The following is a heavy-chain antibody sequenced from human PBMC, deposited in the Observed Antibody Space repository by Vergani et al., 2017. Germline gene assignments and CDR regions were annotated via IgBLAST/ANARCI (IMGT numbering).Heavy chain of an antibody. CDR1: GFTFNHCA. V-gene: IGHV3-23*01. J-gene: IGHJ6*02. CDR3: AKANPRNSGYYYLYYYHAMDV. Sequence: EVQLLESGGDLVQPGGSLRLSCAASGFTFNHCAMNWVRQAPGKGLEWVSGISGSGGSTYYAGSVKGRFTISRDSSKYTLYLQMNSLSAGDTAVYYCAKANPRNSGYYYLYYYHAMDVWGQGTTVTVSS. CDR2: ISGSGGST. D-gene: IGHD5-12*01.